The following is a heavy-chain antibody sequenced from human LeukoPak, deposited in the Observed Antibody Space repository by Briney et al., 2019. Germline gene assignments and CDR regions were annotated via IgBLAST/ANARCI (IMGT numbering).Heavy chain of an antibody. Sequence: SETLSLTCAVSGGSISSSNWWSWVRQPPGKGLEWIGEIYHSGSTYYNPSLKSRVTISVDTSKNQFSLKLSSVTAADTAVYYCARGKRGYSSSWYDYWGQGTLVTVSS. V-gene: IGHV4-4*02. CDR2: IYHSGST. CDR3: ARGKRGYSSSWYDY. D-gene: IGHD6-13*01. CDR1: GGSISSSNW. J-gene: IGHJ4*02.